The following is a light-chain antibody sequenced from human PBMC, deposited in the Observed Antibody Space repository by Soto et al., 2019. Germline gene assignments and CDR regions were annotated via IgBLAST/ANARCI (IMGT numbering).Light chain of an antibody. CDR1: SSDVGGYNH. V-gene: IGLV2-14*01. J-gene: IGLJ1*01. CDR3: SSYASSSSYV. CDR2: EVT. Sequence: QSGLTQPASVSFSPGQSITISCSGTSSDVGGYNHVSWYQIHPGKAPKLIIYEVTSRPSGVSYRFSGSKSGNSASLTISGLQAEDEADYYCSSYASSSSYVFGGGAKVTVL.